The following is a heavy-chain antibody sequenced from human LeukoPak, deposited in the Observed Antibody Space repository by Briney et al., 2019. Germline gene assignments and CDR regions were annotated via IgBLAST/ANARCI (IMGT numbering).Heavy chain of an antibody. J-gene: IGHJ4*02. Sequence: GGSLRLSCAASGVTSSNYVMQWVRQAPGKGLGWVALIAHDGSNTYYTDSVKGRFTISRENSKSTMYLQMNSLRPEHTAVYSSARSFFQWNYGSCLDSWGQGTLVTVYS. D-gene: IGHD1-7*01. CDR1: GVTSSNYV. V-gene: IGHV3-30*03. CDR3: ARSFFQWNYGSCLDS. CDR2: IAHDGSNT.